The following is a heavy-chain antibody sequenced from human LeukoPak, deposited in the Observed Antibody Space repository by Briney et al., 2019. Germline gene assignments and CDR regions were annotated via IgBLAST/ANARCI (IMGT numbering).Heavy chain of an antibody. Sequence: GGSLRLSCAASGFTFSNYAMSWVRQAPGKGLEWVSGISDSGGSTYYADSVKGRFTISRDNSKNTLYLQMNSLRAEDTAVYYCAKVDRGSLLDSSGYSYGDYWGQGTLVTVSS. CDR3: AKVDRGSLLDSSGYSYGDY. CDR1: GFTFSNYA. V-gene: IGHV3-23*01. D-gene: IGHD3-22*01. J-gene: IGHJ4*02. CDR2: ISDSGGST.